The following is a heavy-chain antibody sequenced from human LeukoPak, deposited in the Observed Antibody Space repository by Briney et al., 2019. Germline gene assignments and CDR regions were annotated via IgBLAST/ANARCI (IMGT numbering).Heavy chain of an antibody. CDR3: ARGRSRIAAAGLPDY. J-gene: IGHJ4*02. CDR2: INHSGST. CDR1: GGSFSGYY. Sequence: SETLSLTCAVYGGSFSGYYWGWIGQPPGKGLEWIGEINHSGSTNYNPSLKSRVTISVDTSNNQFSLKLSSVTAADTAVYYCARGRSRIAAAGLPDYWGQGTLVTVSS. D-gene: IGHD6-13*01. V-gene: IGHV4-34*01.